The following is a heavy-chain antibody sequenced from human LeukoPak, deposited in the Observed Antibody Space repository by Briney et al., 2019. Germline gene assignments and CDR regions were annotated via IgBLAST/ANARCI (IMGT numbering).Heavy chain of an antibody. CDR2: IYHSGST. CDR1: DYSITSDYY. Sequence: SETLSPTCAVSDYSITSDYYWGWLRQPPGKGLEWIGSIYHSGSTYYNPSLKSRVNISVDLSQNQFSLKLTSEAGVDMAEYYCAREVSTSGTNWFDPWGQGTLVTVSS. J-gene: IGHJ5*02. V-gene: IGHV4-38-2*02. D-gene: IGHD3-10*01. CDR3: AREVSTSGTNWFDP.